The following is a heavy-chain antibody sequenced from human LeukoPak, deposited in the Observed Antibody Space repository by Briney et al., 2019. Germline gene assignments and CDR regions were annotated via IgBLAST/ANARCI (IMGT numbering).Heavy chain of an antibody. CDR3: ARNGYYSADY. CDR1: GGSISSGYW. D-gene: IGHD4-17*01. Sequence: PSGTLSLTCAVSGGSISSGYWWSWVRQPPGKGLEWIGEIHHSGSTNYNPSPKSRVTISMDKSKNQFSLMLTSVTAADTAVYYCARNGYYSADYWGQGTLVTVSS. V-gene: IGHV4-4*02. J-gene: IGHJ4*02. CDR2: IHHSGST.